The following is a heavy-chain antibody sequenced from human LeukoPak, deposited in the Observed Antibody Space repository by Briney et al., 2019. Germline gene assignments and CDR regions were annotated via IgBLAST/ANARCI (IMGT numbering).Heavy chain of an antibody. V-gene: IGHV4-39*01. D-gene: IGHD3-22*01. CDR3: ARGASVWLDGLDY. Sequence: PSETLSLTCTVSGGSISSSSYYWGWIRQPPGKGLEWIGSIYYSGSTYYNPSLKSRVTISVDTSKNQFSLKLSSVTAADTAVYYCARGASVWLDGLDYWGQGTLVTVSS. CDR2: IYYSGST. J-gene: IGHJ4*02. CDR1: GGSISSSSYY.